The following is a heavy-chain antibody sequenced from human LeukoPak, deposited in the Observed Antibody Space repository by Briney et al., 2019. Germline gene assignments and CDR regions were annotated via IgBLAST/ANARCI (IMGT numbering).Heavy chain of an antibody. Sequence: ASVKVSCKASGDTFSSYVISWVRQAPGQGLEWMGGINPVFGTAHYAQKFQGRVAITADESTSRAYMELSSLRSEDTAVYYCARAVRGGDHPNWGQGTLVTVSS. CDR2: INPVFGTA. CDR1: GDTFSSYV. D-gene: IGHD2-21*02. CDR3: ARAVRGGDHPN. V-gene: IGHV1-69*13. J-gene: IGHJ4*02.